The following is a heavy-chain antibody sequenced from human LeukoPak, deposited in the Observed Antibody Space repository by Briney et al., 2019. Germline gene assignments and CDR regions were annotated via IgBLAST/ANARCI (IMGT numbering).Heavy chain of an antibody. CDR1: GYTFINYA. V-gene: IGHV1-18*01. D-gene: IGHD1-26*01. J-gene: IGHJ3*02. CDR2: IGTYNGNT. CDR3: VREWDHTRMTFDI. Sequence: GASVKVSCKASGYTFINYAISWVRQAPGQGLEWMGWIGTYNGNTKYAQEFQGRVTMTTDTSTSTGYMELGNLRSDDTAVYFCVREWDHTRMTFDIWGQGTMVTVSS.